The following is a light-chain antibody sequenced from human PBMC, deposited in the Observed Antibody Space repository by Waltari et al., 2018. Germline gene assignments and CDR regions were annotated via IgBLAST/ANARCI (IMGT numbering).Light chain of an antibody. CDR3: QHYVRLPAT. CDR1: QSVSRS. CDR2: GAS. Sequence: LVLTQSPGTLSLSPVERATLPCSASQSVSRSLACYQQKPGQAPKLLNYGASTSAPGIPDRFSGSGSGTDFSLTISSLEPEDFAIYFCQHYVRLPATFGQGTKVEIK. V-gene: IGKV3-20*01. J-gene: IGKJ1*01.